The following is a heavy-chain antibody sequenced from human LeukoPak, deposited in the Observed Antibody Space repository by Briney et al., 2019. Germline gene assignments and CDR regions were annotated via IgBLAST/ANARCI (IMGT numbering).Heavy chain of an antibody. D-gene: IGHD6-19*01. CDR1: GGSVSSGTYY. CDR2: IYYNENT. CDR3: ARVPGAVGLFDY. J-gene: IGHJ4*02. Sequence: SETLSLTCTVSGGSVSSGTYYWSWIRQPPGKGLEWIGYIYYNENTNYNPSLKSRVTISVDTSKNQFSLKLSSVTAADTAMYFCARVPGAVGLFDYWGQGSLVTVSS. V-gene: IGHV4-61*01.